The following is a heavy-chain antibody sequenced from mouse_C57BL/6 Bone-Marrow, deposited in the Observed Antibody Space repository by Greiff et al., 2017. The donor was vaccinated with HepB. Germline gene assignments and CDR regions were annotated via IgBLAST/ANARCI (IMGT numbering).Heavy chain of an antibody. V-gene: IGHV1-26*01. CDR3: ARSPFYYYGSSPHWYFDV. J-gene: IGHJ1*03. Sequence: EVQLQQSGPELVKPGASVKISCKASGYTFTDYYMNWVKQSHGKSLEWIGDINPNNGGNSYNQKFKGKATLTVDKSSSTAYMELRSLTSEDSAVYYCARSPFYYYGSSPHWYFDVWGTGTTVTVSS. CDR1: GYTFTDYY. CDR2: INPNNGGN. D-gene: IGHD1-1*01.